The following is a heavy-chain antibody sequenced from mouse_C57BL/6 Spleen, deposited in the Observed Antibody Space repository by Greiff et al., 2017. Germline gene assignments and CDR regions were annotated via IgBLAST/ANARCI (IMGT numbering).Heavy chain of an antibody. Sequence: EVQLVESGAELVRPGSSVKMSCKTSGYTFTSYGINWVKQRPGQGLEWIGYIYIGNGYTEYNEKFKGKATLTSDTSSSTAYMQLSSLTSEDSAIYFCARWYYGSSYGDYFDYWGQGTTLTVSS. D-gene: IGHD1-1*01. CDR1: GYTFTSYG. CDR3: ARWYYGSSYGDYFDY. CDR2: IYIGNGYT. J-gene: IGHJ2*01. V-gene: IGHV1-58*01.